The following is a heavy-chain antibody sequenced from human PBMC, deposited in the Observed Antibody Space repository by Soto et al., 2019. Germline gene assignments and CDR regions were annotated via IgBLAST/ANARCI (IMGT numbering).Heavy chain of an antibody. V-gene: IGHV1-69*01. CDR1: GGTFSSYA. CDR3: ARPAVAAHEGDYYYYGMVV. D-gene: IGHD6-19*01. CDR2: IIPIFGTA. Sequence: QVQLVQSGAEVKKPGSSVKVSCKASGGTFSSYAISWVRQAPGQGLEWMGGIIPIFGTANYAQKFQGRVTITADESTSTAYKELGSLRSEDTAVYYCARPAVAAHEGDYYYYGMVVWGQGTTVTVSS. J-gene: IGHJ6*02.